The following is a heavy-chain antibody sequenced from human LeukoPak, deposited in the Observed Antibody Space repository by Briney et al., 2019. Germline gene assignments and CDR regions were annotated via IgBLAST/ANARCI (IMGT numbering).Heavy chain of an antibody. CDR3: ARDPNDFWSGYYHWFDP. CDR2: INPNSGGT. J-gene: IGHJ5*02. Sequence: ASVKVSCKASGYTFTGYYMHWVRQAPGQGLEWMGWINPNSGGTNYAQKFQGRVTMTRDTSISTAYMELSRLRSDDTAVYYCARDPNDFWSGYYHWFDPWGQGTLVTVSS. V-gene: IGHV1-2*02. CDR1: GYTFTGYY. D-gene: IGHD3-3*01.